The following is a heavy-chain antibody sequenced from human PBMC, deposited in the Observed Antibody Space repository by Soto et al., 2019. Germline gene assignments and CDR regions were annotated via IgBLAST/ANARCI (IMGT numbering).Heavy chain of an antibody. Sequence: QPGGSLRLSCAISGFSVSSNYLSWVRQAAGKGLEWVSVHYSGGSTYYADSVQGRFTISRDKSNNTLYLQMRRVRAEDTAVYFCARHRHPRGTVGATSPLDPWGQGTQVTVSS. V-gene: IGHV3-53*01. CDR1: GFSVSSNY. D-gene: IGHD1-26*01. CDR3: ARHRHPRGTVGATSPLDP. CDR2: HYSGGST. J-gene: IGHJ5*02.